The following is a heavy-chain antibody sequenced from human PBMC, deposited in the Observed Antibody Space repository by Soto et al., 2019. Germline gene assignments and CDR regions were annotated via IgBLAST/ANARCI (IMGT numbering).Heavy chain of an antibody. Sequence: GSLRLSCAASGFTFSSYAMSWVRQAPGKGLEWVSAISGSGGSTYYADSVKGRFTISRDNSKNTLYLQMNSLRAEDTAVYYCARAGVTTVTTNVLIDAFDIWGQGTMVTVSS. CDR3: ARAGVTTVTTNVLIDAFDI. J-gene: IGHJ3*02. V-gene: IGHV3-23*01. CDR1: GFTFSSYA. D-gene: IGHD4-17*01. CDR2: ISGSGGST.